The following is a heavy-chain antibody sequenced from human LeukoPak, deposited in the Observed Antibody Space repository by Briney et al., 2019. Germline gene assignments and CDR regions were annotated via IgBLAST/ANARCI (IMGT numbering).Heavy chain of an antibody. J-gene: IGHJ4*02. CDR2: IHNYETTE. V-gene: IGHV3-30*02. D-gene: IGHD3-10*01. Sequence: GGSLRLSCTASGFTFSSFGMHWVRQTPGKGLEWVTFIHNYETTEYYADSVKGRFTISRDNSKNTVYLQMNSLRAEDTAVYYCAKDLSGGILWFGELLHRGQGTLVTVSS. CDR1: GFTFSSFG. CDR3: AKDLSGGILWFGELLH.